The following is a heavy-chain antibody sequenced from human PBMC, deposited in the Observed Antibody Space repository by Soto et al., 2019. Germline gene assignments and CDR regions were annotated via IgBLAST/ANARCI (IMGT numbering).Heavy chain of an antibody. CDR3: ATVPSHGY. D-gene: IGHD2-2*01. CDR1: GGSISSGGYS. V-gene: IGHV4-30-2*01. J-gene: IGHJ4*02. Sequence: SETLSLTCAVSGGSISSGGYSWSWIRQPPGKGLEWIGYIYHSGSTYYNPSLKSRVTISVDRSKNQFSLKLSSVTAADTAVYYCATVPSHGYWGQGTLVTVSS. CDR2: IYHSGST.